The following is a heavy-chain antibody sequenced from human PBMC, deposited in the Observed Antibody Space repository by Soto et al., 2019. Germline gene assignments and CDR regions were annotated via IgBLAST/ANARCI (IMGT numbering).Heavy chain of an antibody. Sequence: GESLNICCKGSGYSFTSYLIGWVRQMPGKGLEWMGSIYPGDSYTKYSPSFQGHVTISADKSISTAYLQWSSLKASDTAMYYCARHDDYYGSGSSPYWGQGTLVTVSS. J-gene: IGHJ4*02. CDR3: ARHDDYYGSGSSPY. CDR1: GYSFTSYL. V-gene: IGHV5-51*01. D-gene: IGHD3-10*01. CDR2: IYPGDSYT.